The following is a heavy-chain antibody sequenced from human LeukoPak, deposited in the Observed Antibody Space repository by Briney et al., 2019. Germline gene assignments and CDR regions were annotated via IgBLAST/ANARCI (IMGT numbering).Heavy chain of an antibody. CDR3: ARCGSGSYWSYYYYMDV. V-gene: IGHV3-7*01. J-gene: IGHJ6*03. CDR1: GFTFSSYW. D-gene: IGHD3-10*01. Sequence: PGGSLRLSCAASGFTFSSYWMSWVRQAPGKGLEWVANIKQDGSEKYYVDSVKGRFTISRDNAKNSLYLQMNSLRAEDTAVYYCARCGSGSYWSYYYYMDVWGKGTTVTVSS. CDR2: IKQDGSEK.